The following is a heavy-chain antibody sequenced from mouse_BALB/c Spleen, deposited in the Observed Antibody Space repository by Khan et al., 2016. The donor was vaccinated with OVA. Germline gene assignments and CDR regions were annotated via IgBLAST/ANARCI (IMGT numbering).Heavy chain of an antibody. CDR1: GYTFTNYW. CDR2: TNPNTGYT. CDR3: ARDSSGYVGY. J-gene: IGHJ2*01. Sequence: QVQPKESGADLAKPGTSVKVSCKASGYTFTNYWMHWVKQRPGQGLEWIGYTNPNTGYTEYNQKFNDKATLTADKSSSTAYIQLSSLTSEDSAVYYCARDSSGYVGYWGQGTTLTVSS. D-gene: IGHD3-2*01. V-gene: IGHV1-7*01.